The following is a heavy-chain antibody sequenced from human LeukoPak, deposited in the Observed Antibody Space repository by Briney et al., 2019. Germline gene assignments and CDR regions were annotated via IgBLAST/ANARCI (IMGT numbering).Heavy chain of an antibody. V-gene: IGHV1-69*05. CDR2: IIPIFGTA. CDR1: GGTFSSYA. CDR3: AREWRGSGYFYYFDY. D-gene: IGHD3-22*01. Sequence: SVKVSCKASGGTFSSYAISWVRQAPGQGLEWMGGIIPIFGTANYAQKFQGRVTITTDESTSTAYMELSSLRSEDTAVYYCAREWRGSGYFYYFDYWGQGTLVTVSS. J-gene: IGHJ4*02.